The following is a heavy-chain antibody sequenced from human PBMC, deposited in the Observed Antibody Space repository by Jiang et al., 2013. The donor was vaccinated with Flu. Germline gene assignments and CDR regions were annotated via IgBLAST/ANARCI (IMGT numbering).Heavy chain of an antibody. V-gene: IGHV1-69*01. CDR1: GGTFSSYA. D-gene: IGHD2-2*01. CDR2: IIPIFGTA. CDR3: AREVCSSTSCYEFDY. J-gene: IGHJ4*02. Sequence: SGAEVKKPGSSVKVSCKASGGTFSSYAISRVRQAPGQGLEWMGGIIPIFGTANYAQKFQGRVTITADESTSTAYMELSSLRSEDTAVYYCAREVCSSTSCYEFDYWGQGTLVTVSS.